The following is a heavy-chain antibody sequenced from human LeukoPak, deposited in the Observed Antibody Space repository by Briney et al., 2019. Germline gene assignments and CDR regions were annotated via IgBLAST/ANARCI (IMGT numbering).Heavy chain of an antibody. D-gene: IGHD3-10*01. V-gene: IGHV3-33*06. CDR2: IWYDGSQK. Sequence: GGSLRLSCATSGFTFSSYGFHWVRQALGKGLEWVAVIWYDGSQKYYLDSVKGRFTITRDSFDNTVYLQMNSLRAEDTAVYYCAKTFSGSSYYYGMDVWGQGTTVTVSS. CDR3: AKTFSGSSYYYGMDV. CDR1: GFTFSSYG. J-gene: IGHJ6*02.